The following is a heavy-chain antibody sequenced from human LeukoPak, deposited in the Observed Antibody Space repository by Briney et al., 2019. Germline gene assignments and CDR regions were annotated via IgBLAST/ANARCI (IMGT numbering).Heavy chain of an antibody. CDR1: GFSFSNYW. J-gene: IGHJ4*02. CDR2: IKQDGSEK. V-gene: IGHV3-7*01. D-gene: IGHD3-16*01. CDR3: AREGEGYPFDY. Sequence: AGGSLRLSCAASGFSFSNYWMSWVRQAPGKGLEWVANIKQDGSEKNYVDSVKGRFTISRDNAKNSLYLQTNSLRAEDTAVYYCAREGEGYPFDYWGQGTLVTVSS.